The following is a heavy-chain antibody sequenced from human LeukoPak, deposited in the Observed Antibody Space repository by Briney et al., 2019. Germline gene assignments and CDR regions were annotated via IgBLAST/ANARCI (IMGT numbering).Heavy chain of an antibody. Sequence: VASVKVSCKASGGTFSNHAVSWVRQAPGQGLEWMGGIIPIFGTASYAQKFQGRVTITADKSTSTAYMELSSLRSEDTAVYYCANAAAESVYYFDYWGQGTLVTVSS. J-gene: IGHJ4*02. D-gene: IGHD6-13*01. V-gene: IGHV1-69*06. CDR1: GGTFSNHA. CDR3: ANAAAESVYYFDY. CDR2: IIPIFGTA.